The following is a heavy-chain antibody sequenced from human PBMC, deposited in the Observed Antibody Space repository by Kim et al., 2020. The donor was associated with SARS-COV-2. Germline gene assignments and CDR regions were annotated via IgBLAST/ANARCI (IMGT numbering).Heavy chain of an antibody. Sequence: GGSLRLSCAASGFTFSSYAMSWVRQAPGKGLEWVSGISGSGGDTYYADSVKGRFTISRDNSKNTLYLQMNSLKTEDTAVYYCTRVPGTTLAFWDAYDIWGQGTMVTVSS. D-gene: IGHD1-1*01. CDR1: GFTFSSYA. V-gene: IGHV3-23*01. CDR2: ISGSGGDT. CDR3: TRVPGTTLAFWDAYDI. J-gene: IGHJ3*02.